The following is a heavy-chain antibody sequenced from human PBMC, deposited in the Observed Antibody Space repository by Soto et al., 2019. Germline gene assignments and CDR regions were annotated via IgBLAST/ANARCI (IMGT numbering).Heavy chain of an antibody. CDR2: IYSGGTT. J-gene: IGHJ4*02. D-gene: IGHD3-3*01. V-gene: IGHV3-66*01. Sequence: EVQLVESGGGLVQPGGSLRLSCAASGFTVSSNYMSWVRQAPGKGLEWVSVIYSGGTTYYADSVRGRFTISRDNSKNTLYLQMNSLRADDTAVYYCARGGIFGVSEYWGQGTLVTVSS. CDR1: GFTVSSNY. CDR3: ARGGIFGVSEY.